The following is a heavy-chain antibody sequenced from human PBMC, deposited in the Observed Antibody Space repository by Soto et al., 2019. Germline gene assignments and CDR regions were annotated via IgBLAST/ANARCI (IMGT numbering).Heavy chain of an antibody. CDR1: GYAFTTYG. Sequence: QVHLVQSGAEVKKPGASVKVSCQASGYAFTTYGITWVRQAPGQGLEWMGWVSAHNGNTNYAQKLQGRVTVTRDTSTSTAYMELRSLGSDDTAVYYCARGTYGDYWGQGDLVTVSS. CDR3: ARGTYGDY. CDR2: VSAHNGNT. V-gene: IGHV1-18*01. J-gene: IGHJ4*02. D-gene: IGHD4-17*01.